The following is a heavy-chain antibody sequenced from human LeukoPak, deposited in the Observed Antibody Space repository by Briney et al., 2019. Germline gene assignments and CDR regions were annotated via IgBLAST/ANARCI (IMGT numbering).Heavy chain of an antibody. D-gene: IGHD3-10*01. CDR3: ARVFYYGSGTFDL. CDR1: GGSISSSGYY. CDR2: IYYSGST. Sequence: SETLSLTCTVSGGSISSSGYYWGWIRQPPGKGLEWIGSIYYSGSTYYNPSLKSRVTISVDTSKNQFSLKLSSVTAADTAVYYCARVFYYGSGTFDLWGRGTLVTVSS. J-gene: IGHJ2*01. V-gene: IGHV4-39*07.